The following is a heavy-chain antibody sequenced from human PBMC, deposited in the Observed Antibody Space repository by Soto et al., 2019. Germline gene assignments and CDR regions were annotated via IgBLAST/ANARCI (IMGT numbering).Heavy chain of an antibody. CDR1: GFTLSDHY. V-gene: IGHV3-72*01. Sequence: GGYLRLSYAASGFTLSDHYMDWVRQAPGKGLEWVGRTRNKANSYTTEYAASVKGRFTISRDDSKNSLYLQMNSLKTEDTAVYYCARAGVYYYDSSGYYVYYHHRAMHVPGTAIT. CDR2: TRNKANSYTT. CDR3: ARAGVYYYDSSGYYVYYHHRAMHV. D-gene: IGHD3-22*01. J-gene: IGHJ6*04.